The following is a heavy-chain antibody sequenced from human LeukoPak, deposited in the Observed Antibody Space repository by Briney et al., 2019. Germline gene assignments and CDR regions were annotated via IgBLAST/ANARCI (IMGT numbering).Heavy chain of an antibody. D-gene: IGHD5-18*01. CDR2: IIPIFGIA. CDR3: ARERIQLWSHFDY. V-gene: IGHV1-69*04. J-gene: IGHJ4*02. Sequence: ASVKVSCKASGGTFSSYAISWVRQAPRQGLEWMGRIIPIFGIANYAQKFQGRVTITADKSTSTAYMELSSLRSEDTAVYYCARERIQLWSHFDYWGQGTLVTVSS. CDR1: GGTFSSYA.